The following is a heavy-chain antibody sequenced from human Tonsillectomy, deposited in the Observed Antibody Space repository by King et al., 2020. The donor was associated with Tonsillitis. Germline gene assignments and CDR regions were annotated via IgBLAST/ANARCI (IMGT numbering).Heavy chain of an antibody. CDR1: GGSISTYY. V-gene: IGHV4-59*01. CDR3: ARGSGYRYDSYYFDY. D-gene: IGHD5-18*01. Sequence: VQLQESDPGLVKPSETLSLTCTVSGGSISTYYWSWIRQPPGKGLEWIGYIYYSGSTIYNPSLKSRVTISVDTSKNQFSLKLSSVTAADTAVYYCARGSGYRYDSYYFDYWGQGTLVTVSS. CDR2: IYYSGST. J-gene: IGHJ4*02.